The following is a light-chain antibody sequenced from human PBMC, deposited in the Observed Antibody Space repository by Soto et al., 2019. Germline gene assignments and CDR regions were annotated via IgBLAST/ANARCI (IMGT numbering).Light chain of an antibody. CDR3: TSYTSSNTLYV. Sequence: QSAPTQPASVSGSPGQSITISCTGTSSDVGAYDFVSWYQQHPYKAPKLMIYDVSNRPSGVSDRFSGSKSGNTASLTISGLLAEDEADYYCTSYTSSNTLYVFGTGTKLTVL. CDR1: SSDVGAYDF. J-gene: IGLJ1*01. CDR2: DVS. V-gene: IGLV2-14*01.